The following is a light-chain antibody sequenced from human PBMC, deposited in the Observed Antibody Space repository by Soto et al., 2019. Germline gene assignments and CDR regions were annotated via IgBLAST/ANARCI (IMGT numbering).Light chain of an antibody. CDR2: ASS. Sequence: EIVLTQSPGTLSLSPGERATLSRKTSQSRGSNFLAWYKHKPGQAPRVLIYASSNRATGIPDRFSGSASGTDFTLTIKRLEPEDFAVDYCQLYGISPHFGQGTRREIK. CDR1: QSRGSNF. J-gene: IGKJ5*01. CDR3: QLYGISPH. V-gene: IGKV3-20*01.